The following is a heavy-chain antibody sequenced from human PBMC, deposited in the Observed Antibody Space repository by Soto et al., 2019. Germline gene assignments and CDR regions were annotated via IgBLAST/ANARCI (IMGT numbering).Heavy chain of an antibody. Sequence: QVQLVQSGAEVKKPGASVKVSCKASGYTFISYGISWVRQAPGQGLEWMGWISTFNGKTNYAQNVQGRVTMTTDTSTTTAYMELRSLKSAVTAGYYCARGRVPKSSGYFRFDFWGQGTLVTVSS. CDR3: ARGRVPKSSGYFRFDF. D-gene: IGHD3-22*01. CDR1: GYTFISYG. J-gene: IGHJ4*02. CDR2: ISTFNGKT. V-gene: IGHV1-18*01.